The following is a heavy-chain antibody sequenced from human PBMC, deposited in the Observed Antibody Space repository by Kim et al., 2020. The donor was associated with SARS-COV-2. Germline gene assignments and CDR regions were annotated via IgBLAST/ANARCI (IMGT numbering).Heavy chain of an antibody. CDR3: ARDFRAGEPGFGLVIILHAFDI. D-gene: IGHD3-3*01. J-gene: IGHJ3*02. Sequence: ASVKVSCKASGYTFTSYYMHWVRQAPGQGLEWMGIINPSGGSTSYAQKFQGRDTMTRDTSTSTVYMELSSLRSEDTAVYYCARDFRAGEPGFGLVIILHAFDIWGQGTMVTVSS. CDR1: GYTFTSYY. CDR2: INPSGGST. V-gene: IGHV1-46*01.